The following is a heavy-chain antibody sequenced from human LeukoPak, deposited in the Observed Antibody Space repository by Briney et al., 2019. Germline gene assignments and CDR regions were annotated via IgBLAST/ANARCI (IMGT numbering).Heavy chain of an antibody. CDR2: TYYRSKWYN. J-gene: IGHJ4*02. V-gene: IGHV6-1*01. CDR3: ARFSADYGDYSVFDY. CDR1: GDSVSSNSAA. Sequence: SQTLSLTCAISGDSVSSNSAAWNWIRQSPSRGLEWLGRTYYRSKWYNDYAVSVKSRITINPDTSKNQFSLQLSSVTAADTAVYYCARFSADYGDYSVFDYWGQGTLVTVSS. D-gene: IGHD4-17*01.